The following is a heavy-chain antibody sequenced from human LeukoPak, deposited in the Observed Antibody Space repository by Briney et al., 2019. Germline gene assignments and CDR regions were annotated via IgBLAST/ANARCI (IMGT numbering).Heavy chain of an antibody. CDR1: GYTFTDYY. CDR3: ATLRPVDTALVEWG. V-gene: IGHV1-69-2*01. D-gene: IGHD5-18*01. CDR2: VDPDNSEA. Sequence: ASVRISCKVSGYTFTDYYMHWLQQAPGKGLEWMGLVDPDNSEAKYSEKFQGRLTLTADTSRDTAYMELSGLRSGDTAIYYCATLRPVDTALVEWGWGQGTLVTVSS. J-gene: IGHJ4*02.